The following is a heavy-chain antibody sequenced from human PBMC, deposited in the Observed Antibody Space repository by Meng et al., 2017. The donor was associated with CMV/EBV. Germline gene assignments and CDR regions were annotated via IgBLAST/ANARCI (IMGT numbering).Heavy chain of an antibody. CDR3: VRDHNWGPDY. D-gene: IGHD1-1*01. Sequence: QLVRPGAEVKSPGASVKVSCQTSGYRFSEHYLHWVRQAPGQGLEWMGWIYPNSGGTHYAQKFQDRVTMTRDTSISTVYMELSRLTSDDTAVYYCVRDHNWGPDYWGQGTLVTVSS. CDR2: IYPNSGGT. J-gene: IGHJ4*02. V-gene: IGHV1-2*02. CDR1: GYRFSEHY.